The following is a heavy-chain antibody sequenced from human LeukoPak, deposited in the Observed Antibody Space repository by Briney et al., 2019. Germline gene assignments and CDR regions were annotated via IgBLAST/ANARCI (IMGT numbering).Heavy chain of an antibody. J-gene: IGHJ4*02. Sequence: ASVKVSCKDSGYTFTTYGISWVRQAPGQGLEWMGWVSVYNGNTHYAQKFQGRVTMTEDTSTDTAYMELSSLRSEDTAVYYCATVLLYSSGWYYWGQGTLVTVSS. D-gene: IGHD6-19*01. CDR1: GYTFTTYG. CDR2: VSVYNGNT. CDR3: ATVLLYSSGWYY. V-gene: IGHV1-18*01.